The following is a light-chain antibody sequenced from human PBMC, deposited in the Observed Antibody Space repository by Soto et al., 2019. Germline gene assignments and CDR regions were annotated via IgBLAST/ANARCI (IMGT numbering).Light chain of an antibody. CDR2: DVT. CDR3: SSYTSSSTVV. J-gene: IGLJ2*01. Sequence: QSALTQPASVSGSPGQSITLSCTGTSSDVGGYNFVSWDQQHPGTAPKLMIYDVTNRPSGVSNRFSGSKSGNTASLTISGLQPEDEADYYCSSYTSSSTVVFGGGTKLTVL. V-gene: IGLV2-14*01. CDR1: SSDVGGYNF.